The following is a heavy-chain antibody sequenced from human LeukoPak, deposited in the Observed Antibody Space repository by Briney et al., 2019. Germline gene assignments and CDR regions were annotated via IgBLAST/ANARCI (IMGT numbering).Heavy chain of an antibody. CDR3: ARVVASTPDY. V-gene: IGHV3-11*01. CDR2: ISGSGSIT. Sequence: PGGSLRLSCAASGFTFSDYYMSWIRQAPGEGLEWVSYISGSGSITYSADSVKGRFTISRDNAKNSLFLQMNSLRADDTAVYYCARVVASTPDYWGQGTLVTVSS. CDR1: GFTFSDYY. D-gene: IGHD2-15*01. J-gene: IGHJ4*02.